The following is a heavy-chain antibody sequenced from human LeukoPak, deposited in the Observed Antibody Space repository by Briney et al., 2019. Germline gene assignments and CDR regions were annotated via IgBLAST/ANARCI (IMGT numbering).Heavy chain of an antibody. Sequence: KPSETLSLTCAVYGGSFSGYYWSWIRQPPGKGLEWIGEINHSGSTNYNPSLKSRVTISVDTSKNQFSLKLSSVTAADTAVYYCARGVGTVTTEFRFDYWGQGTLVTVSS. D-gene: IGHD4-17*01. CDR1: GGSFSGYY. V-gene: IGHV4-34*01. J-gene: IGHJ4*02. CDR2: INHSGST. CDR3: ARGVGTVTTEFRFDY.